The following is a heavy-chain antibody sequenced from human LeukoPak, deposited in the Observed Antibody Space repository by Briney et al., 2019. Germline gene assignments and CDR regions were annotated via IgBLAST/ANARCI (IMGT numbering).Heavy chain of an antibody. CDR1: GFTFSTYA. V-gene: IGHV3-30-3*01. CDR3: ARDQNYYSGPGSYFVDWSDP. CDR2: ISYDGNNK. D-gene: IGHD3-10*01. Sequence: GRSLRLSCAASGFTFSTYAMHWVRQAPGEGLEWVAFISYDGNNKYHADSVKGRFTISRDNSKNTLYLQMNSLKDEDTAVYYCARDQNYYSGPGSYFVDWSDPWGQGTLVTVSS. J-gene: IGHJ5*02.